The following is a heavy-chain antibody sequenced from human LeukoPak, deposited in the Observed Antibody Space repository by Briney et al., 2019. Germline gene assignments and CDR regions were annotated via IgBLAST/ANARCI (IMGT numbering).Heavy chain of an antibody. CDR3: ARWGSGDPYYFDY. V-gene: IGHV4-30-4*01. CDR2: IYYSGST. J-gene: IGHJ4*02. Sequence: SQTLSLTCTVSGGSISSGDYYWSWIRQPPGKGLEWIGYIYYSGSTYYNPSLKSRVTISVDTSKNQFSLKLDSVTAADTAVYYCARWGSGDPYYFDYWGQGTLVTVSS. D-gene: IGHD3-10*01. CDR1: GGSISSGDYY.